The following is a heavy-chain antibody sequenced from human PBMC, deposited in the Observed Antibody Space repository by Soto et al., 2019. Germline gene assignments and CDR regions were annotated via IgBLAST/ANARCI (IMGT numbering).Heavy chain of an antibody. CDR2: ISSSGDSA. Sequence: PGGSLRLSCAASGFFFSTYAMNWVRQAPGKGLEWVSAISSSGDSAYYAESVRGRLTISRDNSINTLYLQMRSLRPEDTAVYYCAHPRGYGVFDAVHIWGQGTMVTVSS. CDR3: AHPRGYGVFDAVHI. D-gene: IGHD4-17*01. J-gene: IGHJ3*02. V-gene: IGHV3-23*01. CDR1: GFFFSTYA.